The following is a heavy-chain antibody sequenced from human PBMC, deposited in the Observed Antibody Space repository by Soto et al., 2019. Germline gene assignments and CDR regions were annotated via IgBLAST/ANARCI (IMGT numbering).Heavy chain of an antibody. CDR3: AKKVNSGSGSQYFDY. CDR1: GFTLSSYS. Sequence: GGYLRLSCAASGFTLSSYSMSWVRQAPGKGLEWVSGFRGSGDDGTTYYADSVKGRFTISRDNSKNMLFLQMNSLRAEDTAIYYCAKKVNSGSGSQYFDYWGQGTLVTVSS. J-gene: IGHJ4*02. V-gene: IGHV3-23*01. CDR2: FRGSGDDGTT. D-gene: IGHD3-10*01.